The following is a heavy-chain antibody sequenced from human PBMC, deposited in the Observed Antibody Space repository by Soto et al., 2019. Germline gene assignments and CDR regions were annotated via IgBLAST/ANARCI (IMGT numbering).Heavy chain of an antibody. CDR1: GYTFNNYD. J-gene: IGHJ6*02. CDR3: XXXXXXHYFGMDF. CDR2: VHPNIGVG. V-gene: IGHV1-8*01. Sequence: QVQLVQSGAEVKRPGSSVKVSCKASGYTFNNYDIDWVRQATGQGLEWMGRVHPNIGVGQYAPKFQGRVTMTTNTXXXXXXXXXXXXXXXXXXXXXXXXXXXXHYFGMDFWGQGTPVTVS.